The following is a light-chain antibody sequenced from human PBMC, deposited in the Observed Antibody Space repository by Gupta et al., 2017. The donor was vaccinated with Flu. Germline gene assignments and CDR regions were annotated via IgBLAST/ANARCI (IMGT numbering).Light chain of an antibody. CDR1: RSVSSY. CDR2: DAS. CDR3: QQRSNWPST. J-gene: IGKJ5*01. Sequence: EIVLTQSPATLSLSPGERATLSCRASRSVSSYLAWYQQKPGQAPRLLIYDASNRATGIPARFSGSGSGTDFTLTISSLEPEDVAVYYCQQRSNWPSTFGQGTRLEIK. V-gene: IGKV3-11*01.